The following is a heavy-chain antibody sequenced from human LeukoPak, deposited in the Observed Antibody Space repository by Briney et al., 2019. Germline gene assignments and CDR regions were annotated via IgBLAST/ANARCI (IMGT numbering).Heavy chain of an antibody. J-gene: IGHJ5*02. CDR1: GYTFTSYG. V-gene: IGHV1-18*01. CDR2: ISAYNGNT. Sequence: ASVKVSCKASGYTFTSYGISWVRQAPGKGLEWMGWISAYNGNTNYAQKLQGRVTMTTDTSTSTAYMELRSLRSDDTAVYYCARYSSSWRDYNWFDPWGQGTLVTVSS. D-gene: IGHD6-13*01. CDR3: ARYSSSWRDYNWFDP.